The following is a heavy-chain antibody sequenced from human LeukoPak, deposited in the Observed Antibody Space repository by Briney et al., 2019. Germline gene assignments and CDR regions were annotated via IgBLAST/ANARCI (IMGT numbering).Heavy chain of an antibody. V-gene: IGHV3-30*02. CDR1: GFTFSSYG. CDR2: IRYDGSNK. Sequence: GGSLRLSCAASGFTFSSYGMHWVRQAPGKGLEWVAFIRYDGSNKYYADSVKGRFTISRDNSKNTLYLQMNRLRAEDTAVYYCARDRYYYVSGSYFQSYWGQGTLVTVSS. J-gene: IGHJ4*02. CDR3: ARDRYYYVSGSYFQSY. D-gene: IGHD3-10*01.